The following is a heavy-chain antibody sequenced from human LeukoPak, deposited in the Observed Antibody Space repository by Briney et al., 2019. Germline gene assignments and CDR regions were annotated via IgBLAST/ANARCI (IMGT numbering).Heavy chain of an antibody. D-gene: IGHD4-23*01. Sequence: GGSLRLSCAASGITFSSSTMTWVRQAPGKGLEWVSCISGTTISTIYYADSVKGRFTISRDNAKNSVYLQMNSLRAEDTAVYYCARVPPRGNDVTVGRYSYMDVWGKGTTVTVSS. V-gene: IGHV3-48*01. CDR3: ARVPPRGNDVTVGRYSYMDV. J-gene: IGHJ6*03. CDR1: GITFSSST. CDR2: ISGTTISTI.